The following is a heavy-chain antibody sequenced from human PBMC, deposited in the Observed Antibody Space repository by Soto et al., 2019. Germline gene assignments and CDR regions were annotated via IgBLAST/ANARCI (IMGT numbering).Heavy chain of an antibody. CDR1: GGSISSGDYY. CDR3: ARRDGSRCTDY. D-gene: IGHD2-8*01. CDR2: IHSGST. J-gene: IGHJ4*02. V-gene: IGHV4-61*08. Sequence: SETLSLTCTVSGGSISSGDYYWSWIRQPPGKGLEWIGYIHSGSTTYSASLRSRVTISVDTSKNQFSLKLSSVTAADTAVYFCARRDGSRCTDYRGQGILVTGS.